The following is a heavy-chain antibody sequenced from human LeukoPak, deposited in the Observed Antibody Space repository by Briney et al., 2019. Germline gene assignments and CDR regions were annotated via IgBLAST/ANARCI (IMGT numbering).Heavy chain of an antibody. D-gene: IGHD3-22*01. CDR3: ARQDLYYDSSGYYYEY. Sequence: GESLKISCKGSGYSFTKYWIGWVRQMSGKGLEWMGIIYPGDSDTRYSPSFQGQVTISADKSISTAYLQWSSLKASDTAMYYCARQDLYYDSSGYYYEYWGQGTLVTVSS. V-gene: IGHV5-51*01. CDR1: GYSFTKYW. CDR2: IYPGDSDT. J-gene: IGHJ4*02.